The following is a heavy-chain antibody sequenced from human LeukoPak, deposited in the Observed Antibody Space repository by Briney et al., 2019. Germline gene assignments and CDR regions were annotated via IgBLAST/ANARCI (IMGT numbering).Heavy chain of an antibody. CDR1: GFPFSSYA. J-gene: IGHJ4*02. D-gene: IGHD3-10*01. Sequence: PGRSLRLSCVASGFPFSSYAIHWVHQAPGKGLEWVAVSSYEGNSNYYADSVRGRFTISRDNSKNTLYLQMNSLRAEDTAVYYCAKDLYYGSGSSPEYWGQGTLVTVSS. CDR3: AKDLYYGSGSSPEY. CDR2: SSYEGNSN. V-gene: IGHV3-30-3*02.